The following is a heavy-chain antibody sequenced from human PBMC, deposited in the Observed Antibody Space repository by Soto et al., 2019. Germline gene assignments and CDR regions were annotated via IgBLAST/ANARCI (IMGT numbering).Heavy chain of an antibody. CDR2: IDPSDSYT. V-gene: IGHV5-10-1*01. CDR1: GYSFTSYW. CDR3: ARRFMGIGDGYMAHYDNGMDV. Sequence: GESLKISCKGSGYSFTSYWISWVRQMPGKGLEWMGRIDPSDSYTNYSPSFQGHVTISADKSISTAYLQWSSLKASDTAMYYCARRFMGIGDGYMAHYDNGMDVRRQGTTVTVS. J-gene: IGHJ6*02. D-gene: IGHD5-12*01.